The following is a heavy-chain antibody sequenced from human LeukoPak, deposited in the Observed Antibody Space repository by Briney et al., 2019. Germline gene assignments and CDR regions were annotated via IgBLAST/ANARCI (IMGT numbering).Heavy chain of an antibody. CDR1: GGSISSYY. V-gene: IGHV4-59*01. Sequence: SETLSLTCTVSGGSISSYYWSWIRQPPGKGLEWIGYIYYSGSTNYNPSLKSRVTISVDTSKNQFSLKLSSVTAADTAVYYCARAGRYCSGGSSYPNWFDPWGQGTLVTVSS. J-gene: IGHJ5*02. CDR2: IYYSGST. D-gene: IGHD2-15*01. CDR3: ARAGRYCSGGSSYPNWFDP.